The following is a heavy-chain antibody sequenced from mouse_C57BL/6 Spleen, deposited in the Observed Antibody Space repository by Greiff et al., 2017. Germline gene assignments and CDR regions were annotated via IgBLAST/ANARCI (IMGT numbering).Heavy chain of an antibody. CDR1: GYTFTSYW. CDR3: ASSYYDGFHWYFDV. V-gene: IGHV1-72*01. Sequence: QVQLQQPGAELVKPGASVKLSCKASGYTFTSYWMHWVKQRPGRGLEWIGRIDPNSGGTKYNEKFKSKATLTVDKPSSTAYMQLSSLTSVVSAVYYCASSYYDGFHWYFDVWGTGTTVTVSS. CDR2: IDPNSGGT. J-gene: IGHJ1*03. D-gene: IGHD1-1*01.